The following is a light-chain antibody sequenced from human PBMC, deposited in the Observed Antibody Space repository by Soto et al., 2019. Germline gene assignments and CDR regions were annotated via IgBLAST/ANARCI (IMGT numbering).Light chain of an antibody. Sequence: EIVLTQSPVTLSVSPGERATLSCRASQSVSSSYLAWYQQKPGQAPRLLIYGASTRATGIPARFSGSGSGTEFTLTISSLQSEDFAVHYCQQYGSSPITFGQGTRLEIK. CDR2: GAS. CDR1: QSVSSSY. V-gene: IGKV3-20*01. J-gene: IGKJ5*01. CDR3: QQYGSSPIT.